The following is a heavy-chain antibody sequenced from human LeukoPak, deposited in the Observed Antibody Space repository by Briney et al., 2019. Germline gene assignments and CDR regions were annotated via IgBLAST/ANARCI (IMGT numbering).Heavy chain of an antibody. CDR2: IFPSDSDA. V-gene: IGHV5-51*01. CDR1: RYSFSNSW. CDR3: ARVGYSSYGMDV. Sequence: GDSLKISGKGSRYSFSNSWIGYVRQMSGKGREWMGIIFPSDSDARDSPPFQGQVTISADKSISTAYLKWSSLKASDTAMYYCARVGYSSYGMDVWGKGTTVTVSS. D-gene: IGHD6-13*01. J-gene: IGHJ6*04.